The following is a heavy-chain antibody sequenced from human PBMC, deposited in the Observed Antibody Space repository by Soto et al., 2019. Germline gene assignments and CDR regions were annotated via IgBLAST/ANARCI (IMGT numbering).Heavy chain of an antibody. Sequence: ASVKVSCKASGYTFTNFGISWVRQAPGQGLEWMGWISAYNGNTNYAQKLQGRVTMTTDTSTSTAYMELRSLRSDDTAVYYCARDAAVGLFDYWGQGTLVTVSS. CDR1: GYTFTNFG. CDR2: ISAYNGNT. CDR3: ARDAAVGLFDY. J-gene: IGHJ4*02. V-gene: IGHV1-18*01. D-gene: IGHD1-26*01.